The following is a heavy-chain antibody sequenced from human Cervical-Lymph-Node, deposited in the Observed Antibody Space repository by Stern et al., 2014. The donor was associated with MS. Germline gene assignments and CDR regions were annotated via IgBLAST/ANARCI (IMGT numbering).Heavy chain of an antibody. Sequence: QVQLVQSGGGVVQPGRSLRLSCAASGLTFSTYGMHWVRQAPGQGLEWVAVISDDGSMKFYGDSVKGRFTISRDNSKNTLYLQMNSLKAEDTAVYYCAKGDKWRRFNHWGQGTLVTVSS. CDR2: ISDDGSMK. D-gene: IGHD1-26*01. CDR1: GLTFSTYG. CDR3: AKGDKWRRFNH. J-gene: IGHJ4*02. V-gene: IGHV3-30*18.